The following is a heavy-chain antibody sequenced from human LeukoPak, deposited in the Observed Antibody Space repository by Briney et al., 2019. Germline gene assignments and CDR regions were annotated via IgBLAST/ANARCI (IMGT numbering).Heavy chain of an antibody. J-gene: IGHJ6*03. Sequence: ASVKFSCKVSGYTFTDYYMHWVQQAPGKGLEWMGLVDPEDGGTIYAEKFQGRVTITADTSTDTAYMELSSLRSEDTAVYYCATEGFLEWLHGDYYYYMDVWGKGTTVTVSS. CDR2: VDPEDGGT. CDR3: ATEGFLEWLHGDYYYYMDV. V-gene: IGHV1-69-2*01. D-gene: IGHD3-3*01. CDR1: GYTFTDYY.